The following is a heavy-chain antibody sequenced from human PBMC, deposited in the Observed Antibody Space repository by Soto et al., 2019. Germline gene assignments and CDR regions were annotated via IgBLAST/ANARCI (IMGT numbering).Heavy chain of an antibody. V-gene: IGHV4-31*03. CDR2: IYYSGST. D-gene: IGHD3-3*01. Sequence: SETLSLTCTVSGGSISSGGYYWSWIRQHPGKGLEWIGYIYYSGSTYYNPSLKSRVTISVDTSKNQFSLKLSSVTAADTAVYYCARYFRHGSRYSGITIYYFDYWGQGNLVTVSS. CDR3: ARYFRHGSRYSGITIYYFDY. CDR1: GGSISSGGYY. J-gene: IGHJ4*02.